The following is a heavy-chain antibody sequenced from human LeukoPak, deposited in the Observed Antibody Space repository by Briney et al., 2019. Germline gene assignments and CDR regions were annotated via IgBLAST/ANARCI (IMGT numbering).Heavy chain of an antibody. CDR1: GFTFSNYA. CDR3: ARIQTSSGASHYYFDY. J-gene: IGHJ4*02. V-gene: IGHV3-21*01. Sequence: GGSLRLSCAASGFTFSNYAINWVRQAPGKGLEWFSSISTTGTYTDYADSVKGRFTISRDNTKNSVYLQMNGLKAEDTAVYYCARIQTSSGASHYYFDYWGQGSLVTVSS. D-gene: IGHD2-15*01. CDR2: ISTTGTYT.